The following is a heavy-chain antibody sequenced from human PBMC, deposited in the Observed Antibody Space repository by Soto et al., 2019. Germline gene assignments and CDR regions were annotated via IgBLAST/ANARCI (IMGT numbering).Heavy chain of an antibody. D-gene: IGHD4-17*01. J-gene: IGHJ4*02. Sequence: PSETLSLTCAVSGCSISSSNWWSWVHQPPGKGLEWIGEIYHSGSTNYNPSLKSRVTISVDKSKNQFSLKLSSVTAADTAVYYCARFDYGKSRSTVGDGYWGQGTLVTVSS. V-gene: IGHV4-4*02. CDR3: ARFDYGKSRSTVGDGY. CDR2: IYHSGST. CDR1: GCSISSSNW.